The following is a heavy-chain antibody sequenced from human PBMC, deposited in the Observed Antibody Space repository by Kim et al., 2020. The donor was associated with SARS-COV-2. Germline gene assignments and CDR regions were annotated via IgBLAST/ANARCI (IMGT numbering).Heavy chain of an antibody. D-gene: IGHD1-26*01. CDR3: ARHEAPGDSGIYSDDYWFDP. J-gene: IGHJ5*02. V-gene: IGHV4-59*08. Sequence: SETLSLTCTVSGGSISSYYWSWIRQPPGKGLEWIGYIYYSGSTNYNPSLKSRVTISVDTSKNQFSLKLSSVTAADTAVYYCARHEAPGDSGIYSDDYWFDPWGQGTLVTVSS. CDR1: GGSISSYY. CDR2: IYYSGST.